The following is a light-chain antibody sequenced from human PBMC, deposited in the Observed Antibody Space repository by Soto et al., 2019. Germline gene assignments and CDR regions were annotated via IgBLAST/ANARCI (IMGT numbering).Light chain of an antibody. CDR1: SSDVGGYNY. CDR3: CSYAGRYLYV. CDR2: DVS. Sequence: QSVLTQPRSVSGSPGQSVTISCTGTSSDVGGYNYVSWYQQHPGKAPKLMIYDVSKRPSGVPDRFSGSKSGNTASLTISGLQDEDEAAYYCCSYAGRYLYVFGTGIKFXVL. J-gene: IGLJ1*01. V-gene: IGLV2-11*01.